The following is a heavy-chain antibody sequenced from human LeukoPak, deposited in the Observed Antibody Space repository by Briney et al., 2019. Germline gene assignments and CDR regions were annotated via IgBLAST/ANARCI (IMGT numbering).Heavy chain of an antibody. J-gene: IGHJ4*02. CDR2: INHSGST. D-gene: IGHD6-19*01. V-gene: IGHV4-34*01. CDR1: GGSFSGYY. Sequence: SETLSLTCAVYGGSFSGYYRSWIRQPPGKGLEWIGEINHSGSTNYNPSLKSRVTISVDTSKNQFSLKLSSVTAADTAVYYCARVEGGRPSSGWRGGAYWGQGTLVTVSS. CDR3: ARVEGGRPSSGWRGGAY.